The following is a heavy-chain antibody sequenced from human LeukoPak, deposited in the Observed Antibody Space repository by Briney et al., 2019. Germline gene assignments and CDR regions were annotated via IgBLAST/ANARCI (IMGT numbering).Heavy chain of an antibody. Sequence: ASVKVSCKASGGTFSSYAISWVRQAPGQGLEWMGGIIPIFGTANYAQKFQGRVTITTDESTSTAYMELSSLRSEDTAVYYCAREIRPVYYMDVWGKGTTVTVSS. CDR3: AREIRPVYYMDV. J-gene: IGHJ6*03. V-gene: IGHV1-69*05. CDR1: GGTFSSYA. CDR2: IIPIFGTA.